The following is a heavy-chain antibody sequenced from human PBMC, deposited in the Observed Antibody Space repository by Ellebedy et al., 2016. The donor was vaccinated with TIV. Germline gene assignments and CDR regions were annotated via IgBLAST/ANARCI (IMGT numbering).Heavy chain of an antibody. CDR3: ARSILPATASYYGLDV. D-gene: IGHD2-2*01. V-gene: IGHV3-23*01. CDR1: GFTFNSYA. J-gene: IGHJ6*02. CDR2: ISGSATKT. Sequence: GESLKISCAASGFTFNSYAMGWVRQAPGKGLEWVSSISGSATKTYYADSVKGRFTISRDNSQNTLYLQMDSLRAEDTAVYDCARSILPATASYYGLDVWGQGTTVTVSS.